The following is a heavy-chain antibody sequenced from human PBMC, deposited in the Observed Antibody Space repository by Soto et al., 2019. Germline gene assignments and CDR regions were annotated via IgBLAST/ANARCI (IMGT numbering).Heavy chain of an antibody. J-gene: IGHJ6*02. CDR2: IIPIFGTA. CDR1: GGTFSSYA. V-gene: IGHV1-69*06. Sequence: VASVKVSCKASGGTFSSYAISWVREAPGQGLEWMGGIIPIFGTANYAQKFQGRVTITADKSTSTAYMELSSLRSEDTAVYYCARDKSGAKDIVVVPAATRYYYYGMDVWGQGTTVTVSS. D-gene: IGHD2-2*01. CDR3: ARDKSGAKDIVVVPAATRYYYYGMDV.